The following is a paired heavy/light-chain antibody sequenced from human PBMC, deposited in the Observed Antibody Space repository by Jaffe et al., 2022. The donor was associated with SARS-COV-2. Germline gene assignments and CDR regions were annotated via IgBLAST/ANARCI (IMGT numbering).Light chain of an antibody. CDR3: QQYYNPPPT. V-gene: IGKV4-1*01. J-gene: IGKJ1*01. CDR1: QSLYISGHNNY. Sequence: EIVMTQSPDSLAMSLGERATINCKSSQSLYISGHNNYLAWYQQKAGQPPKLLLYWASTRESGVPDRFSGSGSGTDFTLTINSLQAEDVAVYYCQQYYNPPPTFGQGTRVEIK. CDR2: WAS.
Heavy chain of an antibody. J-gene: IGHJ4*02. CDR1: GFSLTSSGVG. CDR3: TQSRESGHYPFQY. CDR2: IFWDDTK. Sequence: QITLKESGPTLVKATQTLTLTCTFSGFSLTSSGVGVGWIRQPPGKALESLAFIFWDDTKRYSPSLKNRLTIRKDTSKNQVVLTMTDMDPVDTATYFCTQSRESGHYPFQYWGQGSLVTVSS. D-gene: IGHD3-3*01. V-gene: IGHV2-5*02.